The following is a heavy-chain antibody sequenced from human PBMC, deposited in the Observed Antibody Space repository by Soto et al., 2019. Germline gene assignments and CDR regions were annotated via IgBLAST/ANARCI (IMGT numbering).Heavy chain of an antibody. D-gene: IGHD3-3*01. V-gene: IGHV3-30-3*01. J-gene: IGHJ4*02. CDR3: TRGGVDFWSASTY. CDR2: ISYDGSNK. CDR1: GFTFSSYA. Sequence: VGSLRLSCAASGFTFSSYAMHWVHQAPGKGLEWVAVISYDGSNKYYADSVKGRFTVSRDTSKNTLYLQMNSLRPEDTAVYYCTRGGVDFWSASTYWGQGTLVTVSS.